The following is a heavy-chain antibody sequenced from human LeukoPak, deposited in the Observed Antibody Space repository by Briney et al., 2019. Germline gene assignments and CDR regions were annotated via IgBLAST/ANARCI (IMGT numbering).Heavy chain of an antibody. CDR2: IYNSGST. CDR3: ARLSGLAAFDY. Sequence: SETLSLTCTVSGGSISSYYWNWIRQPPGKGLECIGYIYNSGSTKYNPSLKSRVTISVDTSKNQFSLKLNSVTAADTAVYYCARLSGLAAFDYWGQGTLVTVSS. J-gene: IGHJ4*02. D-gene: IGHD2-15*01. V-gene: IGHV4-59*01. CDR1: GGSISSYY.